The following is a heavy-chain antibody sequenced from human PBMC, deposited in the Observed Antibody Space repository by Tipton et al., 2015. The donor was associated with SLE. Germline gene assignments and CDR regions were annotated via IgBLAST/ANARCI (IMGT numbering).Heavy chain of an antibody. D-gene: IGHD1-20*01. Sequence: QLVQSGGGLVKPGGSLRLSCAASGFTFSDYYMSWIRQAPGKGLEWVSYISSSGSTIYYADSVKGRFTISRDNAKNSLFLQMSSLRGEDTAVYFCARESGNWNLDDWGQGTLVTVSS. J-gene: IGHJ4*02. V-gene: IGHV3-11*04. CDR1: GFTFSDYY. CDR2: ISSSGSTI. CDR3: ARESGNWNLDD.